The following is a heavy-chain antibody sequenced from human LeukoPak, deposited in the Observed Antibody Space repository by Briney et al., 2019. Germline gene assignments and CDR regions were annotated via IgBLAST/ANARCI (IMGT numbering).Heavy chain of an antibody. CDR2: IRSKAYGGTT. CDR1: GFTFGDYA. V-gene: IGHV3-49*04. Sequence: GSLRLSCTASGFTFGDYAMSWVRQAPGKGLEGVGFIRSKAYGGTTEYDASVKGRFTISRDDSKSIAYLQMNSLKTEDTAEYYCTRVFRGVIIDYWGQGTLVTVSS. D-gene: IGHD3-10*01. CDR3: TRVFRGVIIDY. J-gene: IGHJ4*02.